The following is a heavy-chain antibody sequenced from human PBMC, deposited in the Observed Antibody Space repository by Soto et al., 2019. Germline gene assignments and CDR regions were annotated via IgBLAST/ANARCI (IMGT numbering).Heavy chain of an antibody. D-gene: IGHD5-12*01. CDR2: TYYRSKWFN. CDR3: TRNRGYDPIYYYYGLDV. J-gene: IGHJ6*02. Sequence: SQTLSLTCAISGDSVSSNRAAWNWIRQSPSRGLEWLGTTYYRSKWFNDYAVSVKSRISINLDTSKNQFSLQLNSVTPEDTAVYYCTRNRGYDPIYYYYGLDVWGQGTTVTVSS. V-gene: IGHV6-1*01. CDR1: GDSVSSNRAA.